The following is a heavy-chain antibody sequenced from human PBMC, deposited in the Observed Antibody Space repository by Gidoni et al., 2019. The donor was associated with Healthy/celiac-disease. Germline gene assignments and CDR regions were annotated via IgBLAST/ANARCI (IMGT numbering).Heavy chain of an antibody. J-gene: IGHJ5*02. CDR2: INPNSGGT. CDR1: GYTFTGYY. CDR3: ARDRGRIAAAGPNWFDP. D-gene: IGHD6-13*01. Sequence: QVQLVQSGAEVKKPGASVQVSCKASGYTFTGYYRHWVRQAPGQGLEWMGWINPNSGGTNYAQKFQGRVTMTRDTSISTAYMELSRLRSDDTAVYYCARDRGRIAAAGPNWFDPWGQGTLVTVSS. V-gene: IGHV1-2*02.